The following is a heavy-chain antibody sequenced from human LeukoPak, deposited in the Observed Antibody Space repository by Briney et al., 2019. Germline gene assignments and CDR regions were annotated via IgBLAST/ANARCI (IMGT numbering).Heavy chain of an antibody. V-gene: IGHV4-4*02. CDR2: IYHSGNT. Sequence: GSLRLSCAASGFTVSSNYMSWVRQPPGKGLEWIGEIYHSGNTNYNVSLESRVTISVDKSKNQFSLKLSSVTAADTAVYYCARYYYGSGRAYGMDVWGQGTTVTVSS. CDR1: GFTVSSNY. CDR3: ARYYYGSGRAYGMDV. J-gene: IGHJ6*02. D-gene: IGHD3-10*01.